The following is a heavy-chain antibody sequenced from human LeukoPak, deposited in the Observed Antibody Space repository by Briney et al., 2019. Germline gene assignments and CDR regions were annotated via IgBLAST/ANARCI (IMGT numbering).Heavy chain of an antibody. J-gene: IGHJ4*02. CDR1: GFTFSSYE. Sequence: GGSLRLSCAASGFTFSSYEMNWVCQAPGKGLEWVSYISSSGSTIYYADSVKGRFTISRDNAKNSLYLQMNSLRAEDTAVYYCARDNLLWFGELSHWGQGTLVTVSS. CDR3: ARDNLLWFGELSH. CDR2: ISSSGSTI. V-gene: IGHV3-48*03. D-gene: IGHD3-10*01.